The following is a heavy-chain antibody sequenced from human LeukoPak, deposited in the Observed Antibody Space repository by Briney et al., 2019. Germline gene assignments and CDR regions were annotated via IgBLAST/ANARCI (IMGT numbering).Heavy chain of an antibody. CDR3: ANDYYGSGSYYNVGYFQH. J-gene: IGHJ1*01. CDR1: GFTFDDYG. V-gene: IGHV3-23*01. Sequence: PGGSLRLSCAASGFTFDDYGMSWVRQAPGKGLEWVSAISGSGGSTYYADSVKGRFTISRDNSKNTLYLQMNSLRAEDTAVYYCANDYYGSGSYYNVGYFQHWGQGTLVTVSS. D-gene: IGHD3-10*01. CDR2: ISGSGGST.